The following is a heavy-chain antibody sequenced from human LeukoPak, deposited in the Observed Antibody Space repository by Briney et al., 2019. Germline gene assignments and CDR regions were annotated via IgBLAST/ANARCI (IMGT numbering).Heavy chain of an antibody. V-gene: IGHV5-51*01. CDR2: IYPGDSDT. CDR1: RYSFTNYW. Sequence: GESLKIYCNGSRYSFTNYWIGWVRQMPGKGLEWMGTIYPGDSDTKYSPSFQGQVTITADKSIRTAYLQWSSVKASDTGMYYCARRIAAAGSIGTRYFDYWGQGTLVTVSS. D-gene: IGHD6-13*01. CDR3: ARRIAAAGSIGTRYFDY. J-gene: IGHJ4*02.